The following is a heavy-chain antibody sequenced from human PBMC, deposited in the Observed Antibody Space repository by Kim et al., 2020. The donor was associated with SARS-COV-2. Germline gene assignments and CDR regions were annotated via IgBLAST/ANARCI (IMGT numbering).Heavy chain of an antibody. J-gene: IGHJ4*02. CDR1: GFTFSGYY. V-gene: IGHV3-11*05. D-gene: IGHD6-19*01. Sequence: GGSLRLSCAASGFTFSGYYMNWIRQAPGKGLEWVSYINSKSSCTNYADSVKGRFTISRDNAKNSLYLQMNSLRAEDTAVYYCARELAVAGFDYWGQGTLVTVSS. CDR2: INSKSSCT. CDR3: ARELAVAGFDY.